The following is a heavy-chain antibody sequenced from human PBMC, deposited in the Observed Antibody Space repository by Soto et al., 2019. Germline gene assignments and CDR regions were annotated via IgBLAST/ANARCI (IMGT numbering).Heavy chain of an antibody. CDR1: GGSISSYY. V-gene: IGHV4-59*08. CDR3: ARLFSGYCSSTSCLGYYFDY. D-gene: IGHD2-2*01. CDR2: IYYSGST. J-gene: IGHJ4*02. Sequence: SETLSLTCTVSGGSISSYYWSWIRQPPGKGLEWIGYIYYSGSTNYNPSLKSRVTISVDTSKNQFSLKLSSVTAADTAVYYCARLFSGYCSSTSCLGYYFDYWGQGTLVTVS.